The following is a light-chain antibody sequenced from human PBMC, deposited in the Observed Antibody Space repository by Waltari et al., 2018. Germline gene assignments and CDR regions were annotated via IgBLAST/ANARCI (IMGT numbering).Light chain of an antibody. CDR1: QSLLHSNGYNY. J-gene: IGKJ4*01. V-gene: IGKV2-28*01. CDR2: LGS. Sequence: DIVMTQSPLSLPVTPGEPASLSFRSSQSLLHSNGYNYLVWFLQKPGQSPQLLIYLGSNRASGVPDRFSGSGSGTDFTLKISRVEAEDVGVYYCMQALQTPLTFGGGTKVEIK. CDR3: MQALQTPLT.